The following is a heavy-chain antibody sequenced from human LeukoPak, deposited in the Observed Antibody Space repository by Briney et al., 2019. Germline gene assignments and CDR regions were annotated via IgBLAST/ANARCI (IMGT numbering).Heavy chain of an antibody. Sequence: QPGGSLRLSCAASGFTFSSYAMSWVRQAPGKGLEWVSAISGSGGSAYYADSVKGRFTISRDNSKNTLYLQMNSLRAEDTAVYYCAKLRGRPSLWYFDLWGRGTLVTVSS. CDR1: GFTFSSYA. V-gene: IGHV3-23*01. CDR2: ISGSGGSA. J-gene: IGHJ2*01. CDR3: AKLRGRPSLWYFDL.